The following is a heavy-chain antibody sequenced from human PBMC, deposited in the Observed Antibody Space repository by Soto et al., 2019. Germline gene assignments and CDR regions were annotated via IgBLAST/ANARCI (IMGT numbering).Heavy chain of an antibody. CDR2: INQDGNAK. CDR3: ASGPRKP. CDR1: GFPFSRNW. J-gene: IGHJ4*02. V-gene: IGHV3-7*01. Sequence: GGSLRLSCAASGFPFSRNWMNWVRQAPGKGLEWVANINQDGNAKYYADSVKGRFTISRDNAKNSLYLQMNSLRVEDTAVYYCASGPRKPWGQGTLVTVSS.